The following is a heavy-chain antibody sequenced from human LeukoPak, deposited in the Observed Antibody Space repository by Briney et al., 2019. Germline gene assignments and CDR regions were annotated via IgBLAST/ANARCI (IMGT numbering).Heavy chain of an antibody. Sequence: GGSLRLSRAPSLFTFSSDWLHSVCPAPRRGLLWVSHINGDGNNTNSADSVKGRFTISRDRDNAKHTLYLQMNCLRVEDSATYYCVYNGNYRFDYWGQGTLVTVSS. CDR2: INGDGNNT. V-gene: IGHV3-74*01. CDR1: LFTFSSDW. J-gene: IGHJ4*02. D-gene: IGHD1-26*01. CDR3: VYNGNYRFDY.